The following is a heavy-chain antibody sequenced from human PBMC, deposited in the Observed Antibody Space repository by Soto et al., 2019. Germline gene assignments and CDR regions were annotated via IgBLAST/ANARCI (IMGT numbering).Heavy chain of an antibody. V-gene: IGHV1-69*01. CDR2: IIPIFGTA. J-gene: IGHJ4*02. CDR1: GATLTSYA. D-gene: IGHD3-10*01. Sequence: QVQLVQSGAEVKKPGSSVKVSCKASGATLTSYAFSGGRQAPGQGLEWRGGIIPIFGTANYAQKFQGRVTITADESTSTAYMELSSLRSEDTAVYYCARELYGSGEWGQGTLVTVSS. CDR3: ARELYGSGE.